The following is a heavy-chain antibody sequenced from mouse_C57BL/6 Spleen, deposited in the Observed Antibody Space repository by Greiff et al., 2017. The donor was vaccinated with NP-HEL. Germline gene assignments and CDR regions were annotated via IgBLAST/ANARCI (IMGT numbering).Heavy chain of an antibody. CDR3: ARSEPTIVSFDY. J-gene: IGHJ2*01. Sequence: VKVVESGAELARPGASVKLSCKASGYTFTSYGISWVKQRTGQGLEWIGEIYPRSGNTYYNEKFKGKATLTADKSSSTAYMELRSLASEDSAVYFCARSEPTIVSFDYWGQGTTLTVSS. CDR1: GYTFTSYG. D-gene: IGHD2-12*01. V-gene: IGHV1-81*01. CDR2: IYPRSGNT.